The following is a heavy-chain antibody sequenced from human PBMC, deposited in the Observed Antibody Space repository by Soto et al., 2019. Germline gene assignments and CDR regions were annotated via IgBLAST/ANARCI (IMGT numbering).Heavy chain of an antibody. CDR2: SRNKANSYTT. CDR1: GFTLSDHH. CDR3: ARSYPYSNDFYSDS. J-gene: IGHJ5*01. V-gene: IGHV3-72*01. Sequence: GGSLRLSCAASGFTLSDHHVDGVRQAPGKGLEWVGRSRNKANSYTTEYVASLKGRFAISRDDSKNSLFLQMSSLRTEDTAVYYCARSYPYSNDFYSDSWGQGTLVTVSA. D-gene: IGHD3-22*01.